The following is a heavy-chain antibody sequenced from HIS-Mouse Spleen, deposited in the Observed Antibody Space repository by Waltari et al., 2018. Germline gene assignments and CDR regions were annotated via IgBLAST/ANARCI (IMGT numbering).Heavy chain of an antibody. CDR3: ARDLQIDGSYLEDAFDI. J-gene: IGHJ3*02. D-gene: IGHD1-26*01. CDR1: GYTFTGDY. V-gene: IGHV1-2*02. Sequence: QVQLVQSGAEVKKPGASVTVTCKAYGYTFTGDYIPGVRQAPGQGLEWMGWINPNSGGTNYAQKFQGRVTMTRDTSISTAYMELSRLRSDDTAVYYCARDLQIDGSYLEDAFDIWGQGTMVTVSS. CDR2: INPNSGGT.